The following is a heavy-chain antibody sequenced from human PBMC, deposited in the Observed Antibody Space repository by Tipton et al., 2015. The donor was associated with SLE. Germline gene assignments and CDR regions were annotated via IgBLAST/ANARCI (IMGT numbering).Heavy chain of an antibody. Sequence: RSLRLSCAASGFTFNSYAMHWVRQAPGKGLEWVAVISYDGSNKYYADSVKGRFTISRDNSKNTLYVQMNSLRDEDTAVYYCARDRGYSGYDWYFDYWGQGTLVTVSS. J-gene: IGHJ4*02. D-gene: IGHD5-12*01. V-gene: IGHV3-30-3*01. CDR1: GFTFNSYA. CDR2: ISYDGSNK. CDR3: ARDRGYSGYDWYFDY.